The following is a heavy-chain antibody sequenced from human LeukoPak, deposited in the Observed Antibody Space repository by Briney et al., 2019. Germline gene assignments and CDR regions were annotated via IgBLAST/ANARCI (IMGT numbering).Heavy chain of an antibody. J-gene: IGHJ4*02. Sequence: SETLSLTCAVFGGSFSGYYWSWIRQPPGKGLEWIGRINHSGSTNYDPSLKSRVTISVGTSKNQFSLKVSSVTAADTAVYYCERDIARSSGWGYFDYWGQGTLVTVSS. CDR2: INHSGST. D-gene: IGHD6-19*01. CDR3: ERDIARSSGWGYFDY. CDR1: GGSFSGYY. V-gene: IGHV4-34*01.